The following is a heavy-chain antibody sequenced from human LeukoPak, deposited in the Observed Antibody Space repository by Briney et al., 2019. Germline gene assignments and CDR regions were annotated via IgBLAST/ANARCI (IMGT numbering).Heavy chain of an antibody. CDR1: GYTLTEFT. Sequence: GASVKVSCKVSGYTLTEFTMHWVRQAPGKGLEWMGGFDPEDGETIYAQKFQGRVTVTEDTSTDTAYMELSSLRSEDTAVYYCATAGSQDYAFDIWGQGTMVTVSS. V-gene: IGHV1-24*01. D-gene: IGHD3/OR15-3a*01. CDR2: FDPEDGET. J-gene: IGHJ3*02. CDR3: ATAGSQDYAFDI.